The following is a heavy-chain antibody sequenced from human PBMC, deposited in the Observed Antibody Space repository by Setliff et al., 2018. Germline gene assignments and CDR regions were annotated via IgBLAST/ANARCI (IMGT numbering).Heavy chain of an antibody. CDR3: ARARSFNWIDIDY. J-gene: IGHJ4*02. D-gene: IGHD1-20*01. CDR2: IIPIFGTA. V-gene: IGHV1-69*06. Sequence: SVKVSCKASGGTFSSYAISGVRQAPGQGLEWMGRIIPIFGTANYAQKFQGRVTITADNSTSTAYMELSSLRSEDTAVYYCARARSFNWIDIDYWGQGTLVTVSS. CDR1: GGTFSSYA.